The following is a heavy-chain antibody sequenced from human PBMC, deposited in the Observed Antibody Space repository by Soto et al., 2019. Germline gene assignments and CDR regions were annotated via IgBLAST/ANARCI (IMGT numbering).Heavy chain of an antibody. J-gene: IGHJ6*02. V-gene: IGHV1-3*01. Sequence: GASVKVSCKASGYTFTSYAMHWVRQAPGQRLEWMGWINAGNGNTKYSQKFQGRVTITRDTSASTAYMELSSLRSEDTAVYYCARGGKLRFLEWLLPYGMDVWGQGTTVTVSS. CDR3: ARGGKLRFLEWLLPYGMDV. D-gene: IGHD3-3*01. CDR1: GYTFTSYA. CDR2: INAGNGNT.